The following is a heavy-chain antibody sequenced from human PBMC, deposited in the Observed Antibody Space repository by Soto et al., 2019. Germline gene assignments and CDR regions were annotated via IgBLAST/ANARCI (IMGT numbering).Heavy chain of an antibody. J-gene: IGHJ6*02. CDR2: LSGSGGST. CDR3: AKALRGSSSEKYGMDV. CDR1: GLTFTSYA. V-gene: IGHV3-23*01. Sequence: PGGSLRLSCAASGLTFTSYAMSWVRKAPGKGLEWVSTLSGSGGSTYYADSVKGWFTISRDNSKNTLYLQMNSLRAEDTAVYYRAKALRGSSSEKYGMDVWGQGTTVTVSS. D-gene: IGHD6-6*01.